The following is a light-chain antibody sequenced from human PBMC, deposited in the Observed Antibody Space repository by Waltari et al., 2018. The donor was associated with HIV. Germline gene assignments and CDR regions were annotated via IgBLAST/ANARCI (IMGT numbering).Light chain of an antibody. CDR3: SSYTSSSTSHG. CDR1: SSDVGGYHY. J-gene: IGLJ1*01. CDR2: EVS. V-gene: IGLV2-14*01. Sequence: QSALTQPASVSGSPGQSITISCTGTSSDVGGYHYVSWYQQHPGKAPKITIDEVSNRPSGVSNRFSGSNSGNTAALTISGLQADDEADYYCSSYTSSSTSHGFGTGTKVTVL.